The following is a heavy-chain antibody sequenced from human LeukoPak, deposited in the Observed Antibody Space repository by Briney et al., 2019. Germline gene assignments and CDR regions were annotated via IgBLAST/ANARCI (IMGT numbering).Heavy chain of an antibody. CDR3: ARDGAGELPTDY. CDR1: GGSISSYY. J-gene: IGHJ4*02. CDR2: IYYSGST. Sequence: SATLSLTCTVSGGSISSYYWSWIRQPPGKGLEWIGYIYYSGSTNYNPSLKSRVTISVDTSKNQFSLKLSSVTAADTAVYYCARDGAGELPTDYWGQGTLVTVSS. D-gene: IGHD4-17*01. V-gene: IGHV4-59*01.